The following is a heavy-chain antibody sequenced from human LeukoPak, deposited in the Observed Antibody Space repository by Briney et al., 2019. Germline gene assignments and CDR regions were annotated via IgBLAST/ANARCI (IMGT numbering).Heavy chain of an antibody. V-gene: IGHV3-13*01. Sequence: GGSLRLSGAASGFTFSIYDMDWVRQATGKGLEWVSVIGTVGDTYYLGSVKGRFTISRENAKNSLYLQMNSLRAGDTAVYYCARGASNGFDPWGQGTLVTVSS. CDR2: IGTVGDT. J-gene: IGHJ5*02. CDR1: GFTFSIYD. CDR3: ARGASNGFDP.